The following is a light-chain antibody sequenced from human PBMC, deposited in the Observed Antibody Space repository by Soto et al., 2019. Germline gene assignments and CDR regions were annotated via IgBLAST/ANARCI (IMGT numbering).Light chain of an antibody. Sequence: QSVLTQPPSASGTPGQRVTISCSGSSSNIGSNTVNWYQQLPGTAPKLLIYSNNQRPSGVPDRFSGSKSGTSASLAISGLKSEDEADYYGAAWDDSLNGPVFGTGTKVTVL. CDR1: SSNIGSNT. J-gene: IGLJ1*01. CDR3: AAWDDSLNGPV. CDR2: SNN. V-gene: IGLV1-44*01.